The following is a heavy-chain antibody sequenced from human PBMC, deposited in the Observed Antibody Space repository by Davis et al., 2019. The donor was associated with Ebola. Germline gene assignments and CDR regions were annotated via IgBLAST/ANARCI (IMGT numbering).Heavy chain of an antibody. CDR3: ARVDRTGTPDY. J-gene: IGHJ4*02. CDR2: ISYDGSNK. CDR1: GFTFSSYG. V-gene: IGHV3-30*03. Sequence: GESLKISCAASGFTFSSYGMHWVRQAPGKGLEWVAVISYDGSNKYYADSVKGRFTISRDNSKNTLYLQMNSLRAEDTAVYYCARVDRTGTPDYWGQGTLVTVSS. D-gene: IGHD1-7*01.